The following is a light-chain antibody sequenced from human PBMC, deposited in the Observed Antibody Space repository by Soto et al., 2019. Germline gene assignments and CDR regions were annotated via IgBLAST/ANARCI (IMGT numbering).Light chain of an antibody. CDR3: QHYGDSSWT. CDR2: GVS. J-gene: IGKJ1*01. V-gene: IGKV3-20*01. Sequence: ELVLTQSPVXLXLSSGEXXXXXXRASXSXXXTLLTRYQQKPGQAPRLLIYGVSSRATGIPDRFIGSGSGKDFTLTISRVEPEDFAVYFCQHYGDSSWTFGQGSRVEIK. CDR1: XSXXXTL.